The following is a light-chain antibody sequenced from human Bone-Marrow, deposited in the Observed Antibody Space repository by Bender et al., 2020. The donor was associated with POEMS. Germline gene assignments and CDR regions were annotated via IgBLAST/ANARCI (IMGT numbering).Light chain of an antibody. CDR1: SSNIGAHA. V-gene: IGLV1-44*01. J-gene: IGLJ3*02. CDR2: SSH. CDR3: AVWDDSLNSWV. Sequence: QSVLTQPPSASGTPGQRVTISCSGGSSNIGAHAVNWYQHLPGTAPQLLIYSSHRRPSEVPDRFSGSRSGTSASLAISGLQSVDEADYCCAVWDDSLNSWVFGGRTKLTVL.